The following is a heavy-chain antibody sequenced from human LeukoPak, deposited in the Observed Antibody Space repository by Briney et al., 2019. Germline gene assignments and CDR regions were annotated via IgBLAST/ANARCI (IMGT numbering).Heavy chain of an antibody. Sequence: SVKVSCKASGGTFSSYAISWVRQAPGQGLEWMGGIIPIFGTANYAQKFQGRVTITRDTSASTAYMELSSLRSEDTAVYYCARAPSSIAARLNWFDPWGQGTLVTVSS. CDR1: GGTFSSYA. CDR3: ARAPSSIAARLNWFDP. J-gene: IGHJ5*02. CDR2: IIPIFGTA. D-gene: IGHD6-6*01. V-gene: IGHV1-69*05.